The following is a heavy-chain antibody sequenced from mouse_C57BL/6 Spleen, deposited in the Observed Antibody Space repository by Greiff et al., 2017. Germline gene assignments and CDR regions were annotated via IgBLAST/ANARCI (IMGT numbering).Heavy chain of an antibody. V-gene: IGHV14-3*01. CDR1: GFNIKNTS. J-gene: IGHJ3*01. Sequence: VQLQQSVAELVRPGASVKLSCTASGFNIKNTSMHWVKQRPEQGLEWIGRIDPANGNTKYAPKFQGKATITADTSSTTAYLQLSSLTSEDTAIYYCAPNWDAWFAYWGQGTLVTVSA. CDR2: IDPANGNT. CDR3: APNWDAWFAY. D-gene: IGHD4-1*01.